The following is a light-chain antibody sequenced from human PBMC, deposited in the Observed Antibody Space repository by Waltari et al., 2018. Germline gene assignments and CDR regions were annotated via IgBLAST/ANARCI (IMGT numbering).Light chain of an antibody. CDR3: QQSYSTPYT. V-gene: IGKV1-39*01. Sequence: DIQMTQSPFSLSASVGDKVTITCRASKSISNYLNWYQQKPGKAPKLLMYAASSLQSGVPSRFSGSGSGTAFTLTISSLQPEDFATYYCQQSYSTPYTFGQGTKLEIK. J-gene: IGKJ2*01. CDR2: AAS. CDR1: KSISNY.